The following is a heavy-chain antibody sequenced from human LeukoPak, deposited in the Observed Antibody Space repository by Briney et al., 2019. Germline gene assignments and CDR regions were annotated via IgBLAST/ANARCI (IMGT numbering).Heavy chain of an antibody. Sequence: SGPTLVKPTQTLTLTCTFSGFSLSTSGVGVGWIRQPPGKALEWLALIYWDDDKRCSPSLKSRLTITKDTSKNQVVLTMTNMDPVDTATYYCAHIRPPVTTPDYWGQGTLVTVSS. J-gene: IGHJ4*02. D-gene: IGHD4-17*01. CDR3: AHIRPPVTTPDY. CDR1: GFSLSTSGVG. V-gene: IGHV2-5*02. CDR2: IYWDDDK.